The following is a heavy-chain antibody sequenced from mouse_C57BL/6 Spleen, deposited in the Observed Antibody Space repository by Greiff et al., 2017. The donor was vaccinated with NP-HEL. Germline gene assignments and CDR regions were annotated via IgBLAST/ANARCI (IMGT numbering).Heavy chain of an antibody. CDR1: GYTFTDYY. J-gene: IGHJ3*01. V-gene: IGHV1-26*01. CDR3: ARLSYGYFAY. CDR2: INPNNGGT. Sequence: EVQLQQSGPELVKPGASVKISCKASGYTFTDYYMNWVKQSHGKSLEWIGDINPNNGGTSYNQKFKGKATLTVDKSSSTAYMELRSLTSEDSAVYYCARLSYGYFAYWGQGTLVTVSA. D-gene: IGHD2-2*01.